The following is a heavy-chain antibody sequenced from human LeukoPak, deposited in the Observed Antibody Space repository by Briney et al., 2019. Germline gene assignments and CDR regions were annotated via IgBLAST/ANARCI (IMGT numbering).Heavy chain of an antibody. CDR2: IYSGGST. CDR3: ARALYSIPYYMDV. D-gene: IGHD3-16*01. J-gene: IGHJ6*03. V-gene: IGHV3-53*01. CDR1: GFTVSSNY. Sequence: GGSLRLSCAASGFTVSSNYMSWVRQAPGKGLEWVSVIYSGGSTYYADSMKGRFTISRDNAKNSVYLQMNSLRADDTAVYYCARALYSIPYYMDVWGKGTTVTVSS.